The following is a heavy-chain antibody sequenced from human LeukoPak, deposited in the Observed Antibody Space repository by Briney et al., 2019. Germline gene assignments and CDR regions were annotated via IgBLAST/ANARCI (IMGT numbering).Heavy chain of an antibody. D-gene: IGHD6-19*01. J-gene: IGHJ4*02. V-gene: IGHV3-23*01. CDR3: AKRRLAVAGKSFDY. CDR1: GFGFSTYW. Sequence: GGSLRLSCAGSGFGFSTYWMSWVRQAPGKGLEWVSAISGSGGSTYYADSVKGRFTISRDNSKNTLYLQMNSLRAEDTAVYYCAKRRLAVAGKSFDYWGQGTLVTVSS. CDR2: ISGSGGST.